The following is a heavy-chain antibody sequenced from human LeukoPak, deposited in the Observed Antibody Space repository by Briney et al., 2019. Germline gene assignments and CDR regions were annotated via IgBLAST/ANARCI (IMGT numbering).Heavy chain of an antibody. CDR1: GGSISSYY. V-gene: IGHV4-4*07. D-gene: IGHD3-22*01. CDR3: ARDSYYDSSGPAGFDY. Sequence: SETLSLTCTVSGGSISSYYWSWIRQPAGKGLEWIGRIYTSGSTNYNPSLKSRVTMSVDTSKNQFSLKLSSVTAADTAVYDCARDSYYDSSGPAGFDYWGQGTLVTVSS. J-gene: IGHJ4*02. CDR2: IYTSGST.